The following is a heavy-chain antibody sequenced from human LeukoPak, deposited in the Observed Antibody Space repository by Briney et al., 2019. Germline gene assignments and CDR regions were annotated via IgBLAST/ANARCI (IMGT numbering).Heavy chain of an antibody. CDR2: IYYSGST. D-gene: IGHD3-22*01. CDR3: ARPYRDYDKYWMDY. V-gene: IGHV4-59*08. CDR1: GGSTSSYY. J-gene: IGHJ4*02. Sequence: SETLSLTCTVSGGSTSSYYWSWIRQPPGKGLEWIGYIYYSGSTNYNPSLKSRVTISVDTSKNQFSLKLSSVTAADTAVYYCARPYRDYDKYWMDYWGQGTLVTVSS.